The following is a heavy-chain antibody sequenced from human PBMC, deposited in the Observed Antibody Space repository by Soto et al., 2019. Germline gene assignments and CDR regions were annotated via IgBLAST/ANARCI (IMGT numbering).Heavy chain of an antibody. V-gene: IGHV3-30-3*01. Sequence: PGGCVRLSCAASGVSFSSYAMHWVRQAPGKGLECVAVISYDGSNKYYADSVKGRFTISRGNAKNALYLQMNGLRAEDAAVYYCARILKIGTTRRPYYDYWTQGTLVTDSS. D-gene: IGHD1-1*01. CDR3: ARILKIGTTRRPYYDY. CDR2: ISYDGSNK. J-gene: IGHJ4*02. CDR1: GVSFSSYA.